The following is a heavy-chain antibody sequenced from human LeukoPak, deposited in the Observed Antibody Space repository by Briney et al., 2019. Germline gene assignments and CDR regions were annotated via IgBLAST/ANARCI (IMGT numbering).Heavy chain of an antibody. CDR3: ARHLRYSSGWPPSYYFDY. CDR2: IYTSGST. D-gene: IGHD6-19*01. J-gene: IGHJ4*02. V-gene: IGHV4-4*07. Sequence: PSETLSLTCTVSGGSISSYYWSWIRQPAGKGLEWIGRIYTSGSTNYNPSLKSRVTMSVDTSKNQFSLKLSSVTAADTAVYYCARHLRYSSGWPPSYYFDYWGQGTLVTVSS. CDR1: GGSISSYY.